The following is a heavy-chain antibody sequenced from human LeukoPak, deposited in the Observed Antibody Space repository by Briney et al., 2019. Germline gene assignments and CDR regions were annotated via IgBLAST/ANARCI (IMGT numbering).Heavy chain of an antibody. V-gene: IGHV4-4*02. Sequence: TTSETLSLTCAVSGGSISSNNWWIWVRRSPEKGLEWIGEIYHDGSTNYNPSLKSRVTISMDKSKNQLSLKLNFVTATDTAVYYCARDRGGYTYSHDYWGQGTLVTVSS. CDR2: IYHDGST. D-gene: IGHD5-18*01. CDR3: ARDRGGYTYSHDY. CDR1: GGSISSNNW. J-gene: IGHJ4*02.